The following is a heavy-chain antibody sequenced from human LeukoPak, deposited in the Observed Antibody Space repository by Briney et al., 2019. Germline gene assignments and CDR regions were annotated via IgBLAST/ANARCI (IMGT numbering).Heavy chain of an antibody. J-gene: IGHJ3*02. CDR2: IYTSGST. CDR3: ARVLSPVGAMDSDAFDI. V-gene: IGHV4-61*02. D-gene: IGHD1-26*01. CDR1: GASISSGSYY. Sequence: SETLSLTCTVSGASISSGSYYWSWIRQPAGKGLEWIGRIYTSGSTNYNPSLKSRVTISVDTSKNQFSLKLSSVTAADTAVFYCARVLSPVGAMDSDAFDIWGQGTMVTVSS.